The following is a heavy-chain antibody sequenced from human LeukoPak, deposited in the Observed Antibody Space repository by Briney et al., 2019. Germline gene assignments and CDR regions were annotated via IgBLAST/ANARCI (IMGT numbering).Heavy chain of an antibody. CDR2: IYSGGST. J-gene: IGHJ4*02. CDR1: GFTVSSNY. D-gene: IGHD3-3*01. CDR3: ARQGTAWSGPDY. V-gene: IGHV3-53*01. Sequence: GGSLRLSCAASGFTVSSNYMSWVRQAPGKGLEWVSVIYSGGSTYYADSVKGRFTISRDNSKNTLYLQMNSLRAEDTAVYYCARQGTAWSGPDYWGQGTLVTVSS.